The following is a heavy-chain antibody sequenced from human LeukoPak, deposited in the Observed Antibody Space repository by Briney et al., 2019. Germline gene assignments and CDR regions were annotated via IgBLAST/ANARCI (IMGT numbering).Heavy chain of an antibody. Sequence: SETLSLTCTVSGGSISSGGYYWSWIRQPPGKGLEWIGYIYYSGSTNYNPSLKSRVTISVDTSKNQFSLKLSSVTAADTAVYYCARRRGYSGSYPFDYWGQGTLVTVSS. CDR2: IYYSGST. J-gene: IGHJ4*02. V-gene: IGHV4-61*08. D-gene: IGHD1-26*01. CDR1: GGSISSGGYY. CDR3: ARRRGYSGSYPFDY.